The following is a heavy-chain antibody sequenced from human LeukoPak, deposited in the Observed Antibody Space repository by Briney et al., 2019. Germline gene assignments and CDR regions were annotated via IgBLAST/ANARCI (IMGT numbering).Heavy chain of an antibody. J-gene: IGHJ2*01. D-gene: IGHD3-22*01. V-gene: IGHV4-61*02. CDR2: MYTSGST. Sequence: SDTLSLTCTVSGGSISSGSYYWRWLRPPAGQGLEYLGRMYTSGSTNYNPSLKSRVTISVDTSKNQFSLKLSSVTAADTAVYYCARGYDGSGYYYRNWYFDLWGRGTLVTVSS. CDR3: ARGYDGSGYYYRNWYFDL. CDR1: GGSISSGSYY.